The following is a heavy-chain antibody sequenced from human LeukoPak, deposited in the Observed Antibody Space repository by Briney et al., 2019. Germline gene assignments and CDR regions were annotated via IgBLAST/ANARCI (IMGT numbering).Heavy chain of an antibody. J-gene: IGHJ2*01. CDR1: GGSFSGYY. CDR2: INHSGST. D-gene: IGHD1-14*01. Sequence: SETLSLTCAVYGGSFSGYYWSWIRQPPGKGLEWIGEINHSGSTNYNPSLKSRVTISVDTSKNQFSLKLSSVTAADTAVYYCPRKKPRWYFDLWGRGTLVTVSS. V-gene: IGHV4-34*01. CDR3: PRKKPRWYFDL.